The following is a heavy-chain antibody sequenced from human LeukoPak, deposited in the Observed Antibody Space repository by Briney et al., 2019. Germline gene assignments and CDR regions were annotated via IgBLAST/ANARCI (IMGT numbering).Heavy chain of an antibody. CDR3: ARERGYSGYDYVFYSYGYENYFDY. D-gene: IGHD5-12*01. J-gene: IGHJ4*02. CDR1: GYTFTSYA. CDR2: INTNTGNP. V-gene: IGHV7-4-1*02. Sequence: ASVKVSCKASGYTFTSYAMNWVRQAPGQGLEWMGWINTNTGNPTYAQGFTGRFVFSLDTSVSTAYLQISSLKAEDTAVYYCARERGYSGYDYVFYSYGYENYFDYWGQGTLVTVSS.